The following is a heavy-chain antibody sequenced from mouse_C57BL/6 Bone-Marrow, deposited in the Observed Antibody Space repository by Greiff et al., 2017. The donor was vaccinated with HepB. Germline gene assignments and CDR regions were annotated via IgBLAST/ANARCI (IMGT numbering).Heavy chain of an antibody. CDR3: TRRGIYDYALYY. V-gene: IGHV1-64*01. D-gene: IGHD2-4*01. CDR2: IHPNSGST. J-gene: IGHJ2*01. CDR1: GYTFTSYW. Sequence: QVQLQQSGAELVKPGASVKLSCKASGYTFTSYWKHWVKQRPGQGLEWIGMIHPNSGSTNYNGKFKSKATLTVDKSSSTAYMQLSSLTSEDSAVYYCTRRGIYDYALYYWGQGTTLTVSS.